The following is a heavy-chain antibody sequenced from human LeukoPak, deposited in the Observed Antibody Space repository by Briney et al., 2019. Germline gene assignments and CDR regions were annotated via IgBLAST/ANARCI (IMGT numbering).Heavy chain of an antibody. J-gene: IGHJ6*03. D-gene: IGHD1/OR15-1a*01. CDR3: ARSDKGTNKYYYYYMDV. CDR2: ISAYNGNT. Sequence: EASVKVSCKASGYTFTSYGISWVRQAPGQGLEWMGWISAYNGNTNYAQKLQGRVTMTTDTSTSTAYMELRSLRSDDTAVYYCARSDKGTNKYYYYYMDVWGKGTTVTVSS. CDR1: GYTFTSYG. V-gene: IGHV1-18*01.